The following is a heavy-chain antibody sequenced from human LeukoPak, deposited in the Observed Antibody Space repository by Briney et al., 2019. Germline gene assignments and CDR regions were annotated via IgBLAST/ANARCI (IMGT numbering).Heavy chain of an antibody. V-gene: IGHV1-18*01. CDR3: ARGVAASATSEGNNWFDP. CDR1: GYTFTSYG. CDR2: ISGYNGNT. Sequence: ASVKVSCKASGYTFTSYGINWVRQAPGQGLEWMGWISGYNGNTNYAQKFQGRVTMTRDTSISTAYMELSRLRSDDTAVYYCARGVAASATSEGNNWFDPWGQGTLVTVSS. J-gene: IGHJ5*02. D-gene: IGHD6-19*01.